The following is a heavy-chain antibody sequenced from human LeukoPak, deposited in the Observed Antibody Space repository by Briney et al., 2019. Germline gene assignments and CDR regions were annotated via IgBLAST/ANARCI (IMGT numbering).Heavy chain of an antibody. Sequence: GGSLRLSCAASGITFSNYWMTWVRQAPGKGLEWVANIKQDGSEKYYVDSVKGRFTISRDNAKNSLYLQMNSLRAEDTAVYSCARDYQTTTRWFDPWGQGTLVTVSS. D-gene: IGHD1-1*01. CDR3: ARDYQTTTRWFDP. CDR1: GITFSNYW. CDR2: IKQDGSEK. J-gene: IGHJ5*02. V-gene: IGHV3-7*01.